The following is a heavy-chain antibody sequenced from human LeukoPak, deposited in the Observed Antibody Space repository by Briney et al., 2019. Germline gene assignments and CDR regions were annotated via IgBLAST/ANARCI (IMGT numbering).Heavy chain of an antibody. CDR2: IYHSGST. V-gene: IGHV4-4*02. Sequence: PSETLSLTCAVSGGSISSSNWWSWVRQPPGKGLEWIGEIYHSGSTNYNPSLKSRVTISVDKSKNQFSLKLSSVTAAGTAVYYCASLAYDYVWGSYRFDYWGQGTLVTVSS. D-gene: IGHD3-16*02. CDR1: GGSISSSNW. J-gene: IGHJ4*02. CDR3: ASLAYDYVWGSYRFDY.